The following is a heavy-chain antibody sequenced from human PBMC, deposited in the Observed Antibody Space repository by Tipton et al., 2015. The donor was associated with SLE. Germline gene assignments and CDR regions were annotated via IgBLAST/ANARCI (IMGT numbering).Heavy chain of an antibody. J-gene: IGHJ4*02. D-gene: IGHD6-13*01. CDR1: GGSISSGGYS. CDR2: IYHSGST. CDR3: ARDLGSSGSFDY. Sequence: TLSLTCAVSGGSISSGGYSWSWIRQPPGKGLEWIGYIYHSGSTYYNPSLKSRVTISVDRSKNQFSLKLSSVTAADTAVYYCARDLGSSGSFDYWGQGTLVTVSS. V-gene: IGHV4-30-2*01.